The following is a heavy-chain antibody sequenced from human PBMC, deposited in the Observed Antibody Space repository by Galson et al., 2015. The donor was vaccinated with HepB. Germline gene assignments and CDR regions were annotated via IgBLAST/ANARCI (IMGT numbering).Heavy chain of an antibody. CDR3: ARARYSTSPPDS. Sequence: SVKVSCKASGYSFINYGITWVRQAPGQGLEWMGWIDANNENPTYAQNFQNRVTVTTDTSANTAYLELRSLRAEDTAVYYCARARYSTSPPDSRGQGTLVTVSS. D-gene: IGHD6-6*01. CDR2: IDANNENP. J-gene: IGHJ5*01. CDR1: GYSFINYG. V-gene: IGHV1-18*04.